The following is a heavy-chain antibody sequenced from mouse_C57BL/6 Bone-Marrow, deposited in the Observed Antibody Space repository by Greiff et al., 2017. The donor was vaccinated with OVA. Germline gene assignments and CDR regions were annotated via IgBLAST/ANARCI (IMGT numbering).Heavy chain of an antibody. CDR3: ARGAYSKNAMDY. Sequence: QVHVKQPGAELVKPGASVKLSCKASGYTFTSYWMQWVKQRPGQGLEWIGEIDPSDSYTNYNQKFKGKATLTVDTSSSTAYMQLSSLTSEDSAVYYCARGAYSKNAMDYWGQGTSVTVSS. V-gene: IGHV1-50*01. CDR1: GYTFTSYW. CDR2: IDPSDSYT. J-gene: IGHJ4*01. D-gene: IGHD2-5*01.